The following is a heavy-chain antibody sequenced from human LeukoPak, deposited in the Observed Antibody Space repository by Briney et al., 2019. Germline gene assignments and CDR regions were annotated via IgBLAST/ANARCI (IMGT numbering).Heavy chain of an antibody. D-gene: IGHD3-22*01. V-gene: IGHV4-39*07. CDR2: MYYRGNT. CDR3: ARTTMVVVRGYYYYYMDV. CDR1: GGSISSITYY. Sequence: SETLSLTCTVSGGSISSITYYWGWIRQPPGKGLEWVGHMYYRGNTFYSPSLKSRVTISVDTSKNQFSLKLRSVTAADTAVYYCARTTMVVVRGYYYYYMDVWGKGTTVTISS. J-gene: IGHJ6*03.